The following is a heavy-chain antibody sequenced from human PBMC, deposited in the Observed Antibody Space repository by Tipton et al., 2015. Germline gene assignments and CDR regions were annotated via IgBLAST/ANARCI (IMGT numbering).Heavy chain of an antibody. V-gene: IGHV4-39*07. CDR3: ARADISGYLGDY. Sequence: TLSLTCTVSGGSISSSSYYWGWIRQPPGKGLEWIGSAYYSGSTYYNPSLNSRVTISVDTSKNQFSLKLSSVTAADTAVYYCARADISGYLGDYWGQGTLVTVSS. CDR2: AYYSGST. D-gene: IGHD3-22*01. J-gene: IGHJ4*02. CDR1: GGSISSSSYY.